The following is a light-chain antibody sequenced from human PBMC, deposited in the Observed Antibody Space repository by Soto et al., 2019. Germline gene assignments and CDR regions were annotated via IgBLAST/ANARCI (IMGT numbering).Light chain of an antibody. J-gene: IGKJ4*01. CDR3: QQASSFPLT. CDR1: QGINSW. Sequence: DILLTQSLSSVSASVGDTVTISCRASQGINSWLAWYQQRAGKVPKLLIYTVSNLLSGIPSRFSGSGSGTDFTLTISSLQPEDSATYYCQQASSFPLTFGGGTKVEIE. CDR2: TVS. V-gene: IGKV1-12*01.